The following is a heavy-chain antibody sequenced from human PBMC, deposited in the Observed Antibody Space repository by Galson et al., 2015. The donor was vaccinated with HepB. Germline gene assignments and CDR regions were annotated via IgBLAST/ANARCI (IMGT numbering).Heavy chain of an antibody. J-gene: IGHJ2*01. Sequence: SLRLSCAASGFTFDDYGMSWVRQAPGKGLEWVSGINWNGGSTGYADSVKGRFTISRDNAKNSLYLQMNSLRAEDTALYYCARTKETSLRELVGYFDLWGRGTLVTVSS. D-gene: IGHD1-1*01. CDR1: GFTFDDYG. V-gene: IGHV3-20*04. CDR2: INWNGGST. CDR3: ARTKETSLRELVGYFDL.